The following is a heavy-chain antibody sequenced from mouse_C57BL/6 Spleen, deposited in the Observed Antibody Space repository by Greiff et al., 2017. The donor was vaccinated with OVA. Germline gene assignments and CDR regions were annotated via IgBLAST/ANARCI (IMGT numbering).Heavy chain of an antibody. CDR2: IYPGDGDT. J-gene: IGHJ4*01. V-gene: IGHV1-82*01. CDR1: GYAFSSSW. CDR3: ARTGTCMDY. D-gene: IGHD5-1*01. Sequence: VQLQQSGPELVKPGASVKISCKASGYAFSSSWMNWVKQRPGKGLEWIGRIYPGDGDTNYNGKFKGKATLTADKSSSTAYMQLSSLTSEDSAVYFCARTGTCMDYWGQGTLVTVSS.